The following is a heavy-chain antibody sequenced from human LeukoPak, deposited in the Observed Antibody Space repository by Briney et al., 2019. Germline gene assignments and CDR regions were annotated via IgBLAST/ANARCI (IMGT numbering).Heavy chain of an antibody. CDR3: ARGSIAAADSFDY. CDR1: GGSFSGYY. Sequence: SETLSLTCAVYGGSFSGYYWSWIRQPPGKGLEWIGEINHSGSTNYNPSLKSRVTISVDTSKNQFSLKLSSVTAADTAVYYCARGSIAAADSFDYWGQGTLVTVPS. V-gene: IGHV4-34*01. J-gene: IGHJ4*02. CDR2: INHSGST. D-gene: IGHD6-13*01.